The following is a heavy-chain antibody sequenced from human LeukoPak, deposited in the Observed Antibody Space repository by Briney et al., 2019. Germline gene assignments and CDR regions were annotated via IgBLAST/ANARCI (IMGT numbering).Heavy chain of an antibody. Sequence: GGSLRLSCAASGFTFTEYSIIWVRQAPGKGLEWVSFISDIGDRSSTIHYADSVKGRFTISRDNAERSVYLQMNSLRADDTAVYYWARVRGPTLKTCYMDVWGTGTAVTVSS. J-gene: IGHJ6*03. CDR1: GFTFTEYS. D-gene: IGHD3-10*01. CDR2: ISDIGDRSSTI. V-gene: IGHV3-48*04. CDR3: ARVRGPTLKTCYMDV.